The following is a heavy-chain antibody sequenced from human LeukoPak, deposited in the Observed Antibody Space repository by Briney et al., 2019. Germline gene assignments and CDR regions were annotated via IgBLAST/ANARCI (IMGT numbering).Heavy chain of an antibody. V-gene: IGHV3-11*05. D-gene: IGHD4-17*01. CDR3: ARDLMWGNDYGAADYYYGMDV. J-gene: IGHJ6*02. Sequence: GGSLRLSCAASGFTFRDYYMSWVRQAPGKGLEWGSYISSSSSYTNYADSVKGRFTISRDNAKNSLYLQMNSLRAEDTAVYYCARDLMWGNDYGAADYYYGMDVWGQGTTVTVSS. CDR1: GFTFRDYY. CDR2: ISSSSSYT.